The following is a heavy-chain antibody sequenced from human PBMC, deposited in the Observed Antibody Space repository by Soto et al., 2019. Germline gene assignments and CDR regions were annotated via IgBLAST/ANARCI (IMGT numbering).Heavy chain of an antibody. CDR1: GGSISSYH. V-gene: IGHV4-59*01. Sequence: SETLSLTCTVSGGSISSYHWSWIRHPPGKGLEWIGYLYYSGSTNYNPSLKSRVTISVDTSKNQFSLKLSSVTAADTAVYYCAGHDYGDYENWFDPWGQGTLVTVSS. CDR3: AGHDYGDYENWFDP. J-gene: IGHJ5*02. CDR2: LYYSGST. D-gene: IGHD4-17*01.